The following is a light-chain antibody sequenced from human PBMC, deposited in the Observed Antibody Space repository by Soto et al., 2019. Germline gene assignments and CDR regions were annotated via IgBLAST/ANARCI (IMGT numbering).Light chain of an antibody. CDR2: DAS. CDR1: QSVSTR. V-gene: IGKV1-5*02. Sequence: DIQMTQSPSSLSASVGDRVTIICRASQSVSTRLAWYQQKPGKAPKVLIYDASSWAGGVPSRFTGSGSGTEFTLTINSLQPDDFATYYCQQYGAFGQGTKVDIK. CDR3: QQYGA. J-gene: IGKJ1*01.